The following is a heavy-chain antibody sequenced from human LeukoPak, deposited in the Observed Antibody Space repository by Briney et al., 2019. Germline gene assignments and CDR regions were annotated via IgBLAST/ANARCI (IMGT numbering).Heavy chain of an antibody. CDR1: GGSFSGYY. V-gene: IGHV4-34*01. J-gene: IGHJ6*02. CDR2: INHSGST. CDR3: ARCRSRKIYYYGMDV. Sequence: PSETLSLTCAVYGGSFSGYYWSWIRQPPGKGLEWIGEINHSGSTNFNPSLKSRVTISVDPSKNQFSLKLSSVAAADTAVYYCARCRSRKIYYYGMDVWGQGTTVTVSS.